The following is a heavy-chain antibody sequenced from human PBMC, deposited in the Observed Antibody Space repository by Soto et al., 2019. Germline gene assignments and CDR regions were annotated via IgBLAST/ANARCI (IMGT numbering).Heavy chain of an antibody. V-gene: IGHV4-31*03. CDR3: ARVGQQLA. J-gene: IGHJ5*02. CDR1: GGSISSGGYC. Sequence: SETLSLTCTVSGGSISSGGYCWSWIRQHPGKGLEWIGYIYYSGSTYYNPSLKSRVTISVDTSKNQFSLKLSSVTAADTAVYYCARVGQQLAWGQGTLVTVSS. D-gene: IGHD6-13*01. CDR2: IYYSGST.